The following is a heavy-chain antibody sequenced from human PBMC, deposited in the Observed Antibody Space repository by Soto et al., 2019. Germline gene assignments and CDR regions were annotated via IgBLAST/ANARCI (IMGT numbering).Heavy chain of an antibody. V-gene: IGHV1-58*01. CDR3: AADPYNCGGADCYSVGLPGVSYNGMDV. J-gene: IGHJ6*02. Sequence: QMQLVQSGPDVKKPGTSLRVSCKASGFPFSNSAVHWVRQARGQRLEWLGWIVVGSGNTNYAQKFQDRVTISRDMSTSTPYMDLGSLRSEDTAVYYSAADPYNCGGADCYSVGLPGVSYNGMDVWGQGTSVTVSS. D-gene: IGHD2-21*02. CDR2: IVVGSGNT. CDR1: GFPFSNSA.